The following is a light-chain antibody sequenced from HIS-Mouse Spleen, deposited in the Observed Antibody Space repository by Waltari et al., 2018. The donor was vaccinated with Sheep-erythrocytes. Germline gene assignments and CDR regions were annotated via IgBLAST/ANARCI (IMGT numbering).Light chain of an antibody. Sequence: IQMTQSPSTLSASVGDRVTITCRASQSISSWLAWYQQKPGKAPKLLIYKAASLERGVPSRFSGSGAGTEFTLTISSLQPDDFATYYCKQYNSYPLTFGGGTKVEIK. CDR3: KQYNSYPLT. CDR1: QSISSW. V-gene: IGKV1-5*03. J-gene: IGKJ4*01. CDR2: KAA.